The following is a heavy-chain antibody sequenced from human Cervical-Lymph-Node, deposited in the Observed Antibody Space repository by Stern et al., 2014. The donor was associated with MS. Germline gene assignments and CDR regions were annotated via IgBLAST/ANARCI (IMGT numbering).Heavy chain of an antibody. D-gene: IGHD3-9*01. Sequence: QVQLQESGPGLVKPSQTLSLTCTVSGGSISSGSYYWSWIRQPAGKGLEWIGRIYTSGSTNYNPSLKSRVTISVDTSQNQFSLKRSSVTAADTAVYYCARDCRLRYFDNYGMDVWGQGTTVTVSS. V-gene: IGHV4-61*02. CDR3: ARDCRLRYFDNYGMDV. CDR1: GGSISSGSYY. CDR2: IYTSGST. J-gene: IGHJ6*02.